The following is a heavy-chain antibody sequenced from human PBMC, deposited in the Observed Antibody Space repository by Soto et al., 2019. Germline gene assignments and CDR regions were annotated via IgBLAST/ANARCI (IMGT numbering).Heavy chain of an antibody. Sequence: TSETLSLTCTVSGGSISSGDSYWSWIRQPPGKVLELIGNIYYSGSTYYNPSLRSRAIMSVDTSQNQFSLKLSSLTAADTAVYFCARADDFSARFDYWGQGALVTVSS. D-gene: IGHD4-4*01. CDR2: IYYSGST. CDR3: ARADDFSARFDY. CDR1: GGSISSGDSY. V-gene: IGHV4-30-4*01. J-gene: IGHJ4*02.